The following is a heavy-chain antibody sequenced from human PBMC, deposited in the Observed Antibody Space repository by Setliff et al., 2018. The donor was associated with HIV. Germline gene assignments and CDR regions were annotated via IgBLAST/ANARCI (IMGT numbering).Heavy chain of an antibody. CDR2: ITGYNGNT. CDR1: GYIFTNYG. V-gene: IGHV1-18*01. Sequence: GASVNVSCKASGYIFTNYGISWVRQAPGQGLEWMGWITGYNGNTNYAEKFQGRVTMTIDTSTSTAYLELRSLRSDDTAVYYCARVGPESLPYTWDDEADTFDIWGQGTMVTVSS. D-gene: IGHD1-1*01. CDR3: ARVGPESLPYTWDDEADTFDI. J-gene: IGHJ3*02.